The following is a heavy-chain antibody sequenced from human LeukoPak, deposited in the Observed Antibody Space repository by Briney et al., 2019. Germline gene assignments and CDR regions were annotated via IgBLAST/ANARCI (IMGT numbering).Heavy chain of an antibody. D-gene: IGHD6-19*01. CDR3: ARHSSGWTFDP. Sequence: ASLRISCKGSGYSFTSYWISWVRQMPGKGLEWMGRIDASDSYTNFSPSFQGHVSISADKSISTAYLQWSSLKASDTAMYYCARHSSGWTFDPWGQGTLVTVSS. J-gene: IGHJ5*02. CDR2: IDASDSYT. CDR1: GYSFTSYW. V-gene: IGHV5-10-1*01.